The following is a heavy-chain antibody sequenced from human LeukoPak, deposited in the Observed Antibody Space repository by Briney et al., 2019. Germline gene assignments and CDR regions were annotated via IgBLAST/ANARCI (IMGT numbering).Heavy chain of an antibody. Sequence: ASVKVSCKASGYTFTGYYMHWVRRAPGQGLEWMGWINPNSGGTNYAQKFQGRVTMTRDTSISTAYMELSRLRSDDTAVYYCARDGRGSYYYYYYGMDVWGQGTTVTVSS. CDR3: ARDGRGSYYYYYYGMDV. J-gene: IGHJ6*02. D-gene: IGHD5-12*01. CDR2: INPNSGGT. CDR1: GYTFTGYY. V-gene: IGHV1-2*02.